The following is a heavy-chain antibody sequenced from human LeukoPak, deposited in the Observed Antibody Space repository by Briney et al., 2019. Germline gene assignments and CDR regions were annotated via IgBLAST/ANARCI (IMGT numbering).Heavy chain of an antibody. V-gene: IGHV3-23*05. CDR2: ISKSGNNT. D-gene: IGHD4-17*01. CDR3: AATVTTGRAEHY. CDR1: GFTFSSYA. J-gene: IGHJ4*02. Sequence: GGSLRLSCAASGFTFSSYAMTWVRQAPGKGLKWVSGISKSGNNTYYADSVAGRLTISRDNSKNTLYLQMNSLRADDTAVYYCAATVTTGRAEHYWGQGTLVTVSS.